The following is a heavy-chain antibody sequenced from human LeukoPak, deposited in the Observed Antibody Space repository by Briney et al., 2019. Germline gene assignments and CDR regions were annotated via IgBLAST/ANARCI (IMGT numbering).Heavy chain of an antibody. CDR3: ARASMIVVVIDY. V-gene: IGHV4-30-4*01. J-gene: IGHJ4*02. CDR1: GGSISSGDYY. D-gene: IGHD3-22*01. Sequence: SETLSLTCTVSGGSISSGDYYWSWIRQPPGKGLEWIGYIYYSGSTYYNPSLKSRVTISVDTSKNQFSLKLSSVTAADTAVYYCARASMIVVVIDYWGQRTLVTVSS. CDR2: IYYSGST.